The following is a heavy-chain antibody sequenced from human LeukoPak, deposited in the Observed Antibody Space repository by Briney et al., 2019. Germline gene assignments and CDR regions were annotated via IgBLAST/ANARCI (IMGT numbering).Heavy chain of an antibody. CDR2: IYSGGST. Sequence: GGSLRLSCAASGFTVSSNYMSWVRQAPGKGLEWVSVIYSGGSTYYADSVKGRFTISRDNSKNTLYLQMNSLRAEDTAVYYCASNIYYDFWSGYRDYWGQGTLVTVSS. D-gene: IGHD3-3*01. CDR3: ASNIYYDFWSGYRDY. V-gene: IGHV3-53*01. CDR1: GFTVSSNY. J-gene: IGHJ4*02.